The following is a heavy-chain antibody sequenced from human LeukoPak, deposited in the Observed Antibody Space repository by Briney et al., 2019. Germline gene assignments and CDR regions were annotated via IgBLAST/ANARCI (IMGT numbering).Heavy chain of an antibody. V-gene: IGHV1-69*13. CDR3: ATMMYYYGSGSFDY. CDR2: IIPIFGTA. D-gene: IGHD3-10*01. J-gene: IGHJ4*02. CDR1: GGTFSSYA. Sequence: GASVKVSCKASGGTFSSYAISWVRQAPGQGLEWMEGIIPIFGTANYAQKFQGRVTITADESTSTAYMELSSLRSEDTAVYYCATMMYYYGSGSFDYWGQGTLVTVSS.